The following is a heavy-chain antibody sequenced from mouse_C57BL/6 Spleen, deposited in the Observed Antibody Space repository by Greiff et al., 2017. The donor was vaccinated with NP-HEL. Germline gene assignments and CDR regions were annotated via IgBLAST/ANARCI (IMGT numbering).Heavy chain of an antibody. Sequence: DVKLQESGPGLVKPSQSLSLTCSVTGYSITSGYYWNWIRQFPGNKLEWMGYISYDGSNNYNPSLKNRISITRDTSKNQFFLKLNSVTTEDTATYYCARDLYGSSYGFAYWGQGTLVTVSA. V-gene: IGHV3-6*01. CDR1: GYSITSGYY. CDR3: ARDLYGSSYGFAY. D-gene: IGHD1-1*01. J-gene: IGHJ3*01. CDR2: ISYDGSN.